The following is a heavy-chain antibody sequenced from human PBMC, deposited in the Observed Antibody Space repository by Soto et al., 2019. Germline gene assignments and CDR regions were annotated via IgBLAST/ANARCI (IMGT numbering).Heavy chain of an antibody. V-gene: IGHV4-34*01. CDR3: ARGRYDYVWGSYRPHYFDY. D-gene: IGHD3-16*02. CDR1: GGSFSGYY. CDR2: INHSGST. Sequence: PSETLSLTCAVYGGSFSGYYWSWIRQPPGKGLEWIGEINHSGSTNYNTSLKSRVTISVDTSKNQFSLKLSSVTAADTAVYYCARGRYDYVWGSYRPHYFDYWGQGTLVTVSS. J-gene: IGHJ4*02.